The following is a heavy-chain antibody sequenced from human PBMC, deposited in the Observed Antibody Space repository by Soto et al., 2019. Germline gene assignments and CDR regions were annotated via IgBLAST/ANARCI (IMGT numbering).Heavy chain of an antibody. CDR3: ARSPRGYSYGYSGY. D-gene: IGHD5-18*01. CDR2: INDSGST. J-gene: IGHJ4*02. Sequence: SETLSLTCAVYGGSFNGYYWSWIRQPPGKGLEWIGEINDSGSTNHNPSLKSRVTISVDTSKNQFSLKLTSVTAADTAVYYCARSPRGYSYGYSGYWGQGTLVTVS. CDR1: GGSFNGYY. V-gene: IGHV4-34*01.